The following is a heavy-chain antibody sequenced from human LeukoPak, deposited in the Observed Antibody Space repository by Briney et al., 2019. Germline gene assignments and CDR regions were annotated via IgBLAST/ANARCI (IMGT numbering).Heavy chain of an antibody. V-gene: IGHV4-59*01. CDR1: GGSISSCY. CDR2: IYYSGST. CDR3: ARGQWRELNNWFDP. Sequence: SETLSLTCTVSGGSISSCYGSWIRQPPGKGLEWIGYIYYSGSTNYNPSLKSRVTISVDTSKNQFSLKLSSVTAADTAVYYCARGQWRELNNWFDPWGQGTLVTVSS. J-gene: IGHJ5*02. D-gene: IGHD3-10*01.